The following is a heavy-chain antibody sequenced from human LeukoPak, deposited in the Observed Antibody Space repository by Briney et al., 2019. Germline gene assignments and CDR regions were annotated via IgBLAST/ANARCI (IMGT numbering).Heavy chain of an antibody. CDR2: ISYDGSTK. V-gene: IGHV3-30-3*01. CDR1: GFTFSSYA. J-gene: IGHJ4*02. Sequence: GGSLRLSCAASGFTFSSYAMHWVRQAPGEGLEWVAVISYDGSTKYYADSVKGRFTISRDNSKNTLYLQMSSLRAEDTAVYYCARDPSQDDYWGQGTLVTVSS. CDR3: ARDPSQDDY.